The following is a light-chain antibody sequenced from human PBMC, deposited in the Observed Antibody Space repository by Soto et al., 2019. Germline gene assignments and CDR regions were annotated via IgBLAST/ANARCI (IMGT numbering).Light chain of an antibody. CDR2: GAS. J-gene: IGKJ2*01. CDR3: QQYNNWPQT. CDR1: QSVSSN. V-gene: IGKV3-15*01. Sequence: EIVMTQSPATLSVSPGERATLSCRASQSVSSNLAWYQQKPGQAPRLLIYGASTRATGIPARFSGSGSGTEFTRTSRSLQSEDFAVYYCQQYNNWPQTFGQGTKLEIK.